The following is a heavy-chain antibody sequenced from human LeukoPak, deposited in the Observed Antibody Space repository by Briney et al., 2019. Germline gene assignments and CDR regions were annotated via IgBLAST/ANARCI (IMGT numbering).Heavy chain of an antibody. Sequence: SETLSLTCAVYGGSFSGYYWSWIRQPPGKGLEWIGEINHSGSTNYNPSLKSRVTISVDTSKNQFSLKLSSVTAADTAVYYCARHAVLLWFGELFGNNWFDPWSQGTLVTVSS. D-gene: IGHD3-10*01. V-gene: IGHV4-34*01. CDR1: GGSFSGYY. CDR3: ARHAVLLWFGELFGNNWFDP. CDR2: INHSGST. J-gene: IGHJ5*02.